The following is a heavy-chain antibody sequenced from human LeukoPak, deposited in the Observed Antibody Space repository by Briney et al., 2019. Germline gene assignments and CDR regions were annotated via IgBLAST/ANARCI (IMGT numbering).Heavy chain of an antibody. CDR2: ISGTGGTT. D-gene: IGHD1-26*01. Sequence: GGSLRLSCAASGFTFSNYGMNWVRQAPGKGLEWVSRISGTGGTTFYADSVKGRFTISRDNSKNTLYLQMNSLRAEDTAVYYCAKGGKWDVTPFDYWGQGTLVTVSS. J-gene: IGHJ4*02. CDR3: AKGGKWDVTPFDY. CDR1: GFTFSNYG. V-gene: IGHV3-23*01.